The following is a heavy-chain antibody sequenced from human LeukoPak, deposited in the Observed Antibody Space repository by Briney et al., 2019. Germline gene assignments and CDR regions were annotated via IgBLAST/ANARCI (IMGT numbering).Heavy chain of an antibody. J-gene: IGHJ4*02. CDR1: GFTFSSYG. CDR2: TSASGGST. Sequence: GGSLRLSCAASGFTFSSYGMSWVRQAPGKGLEWVSATSASGGSTYYADSVKGRFTISRDNSKNTLYLQMNSLRAEDTAVYYCARDIGGIFDSWGQGTLVTVSS. V-gene: IGHV3-23*01. D-gene: IGHD1-26*01. CDR3: ARDIGGIFDS.